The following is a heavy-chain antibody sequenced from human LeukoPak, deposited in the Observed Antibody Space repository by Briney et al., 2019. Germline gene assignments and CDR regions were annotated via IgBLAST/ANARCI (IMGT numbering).Heavy chain of an antibody. Sequence: PSETLSLTCTVSGGSISSYYWSWIRQPPGKGPEWIGYIYHSGSTYYNPSLKSRVTISVDRSKNQFSLKLSSVTAVDTAVYYCASTNSDTFDIWGQGKLVTVSS. V-gene: IGHV4-59*12. CDR3: ASTNSDTFDI. D-gene: IGHD1-1*01. CDR1: GGSISSYY. J-gene: IGHJ3*02. CDR2: IYHSGST.